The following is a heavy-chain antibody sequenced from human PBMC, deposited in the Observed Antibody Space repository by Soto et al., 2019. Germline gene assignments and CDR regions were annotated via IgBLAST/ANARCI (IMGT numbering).Heavy chain of an antibody. Sequence: QVQLQESGPGLVKPSETLSLTCTVSGGSVSSGSYYWSWIRQPPGKVLEWIGYIYYSGSTNYNPSRKSRVARSVDTSKNQFTRKLSSVTAADTAVYYCARIPYDILTGYGYYGMDVWGQGTTVTVSS. CDR2: IYYSGST. CDR1: GGSVSSGSYY. D-gene: IGHD3-9*01. J-gene: IGHJ6*02. CDR3: ARIPYDILTGYGYYGMDV. V-gene: IGHV4-61*01.